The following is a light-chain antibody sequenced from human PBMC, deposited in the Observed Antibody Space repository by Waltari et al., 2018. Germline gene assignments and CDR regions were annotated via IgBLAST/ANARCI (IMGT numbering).Light chain of an antibody. CDR1: KFVTNF. CDR3: QAWDTLSAWV. V-gene: IGLV3-1*01. CDR2: QDS. J-gene: IGLJ1*01. Sequence: SYELTQPPSVSVSPGQPASITCSGDKFVTNFVSWYQPKPGQSPLMVMYQDSKRPSGLPERFSGSSYGPTATLTISGAQPIDEADYYCQAWDTLSAWVFGAGTKVNVI.